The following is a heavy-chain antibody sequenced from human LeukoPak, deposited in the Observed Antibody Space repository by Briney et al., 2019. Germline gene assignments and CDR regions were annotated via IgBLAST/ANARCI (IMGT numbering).Heavy chain of an antibody. J-gene: IGHJ4*02. V-gene: IGHV4-34*01. Sequence: SETLSLTCAGYGGSFSGYYWSWIRQPPGKGLEWIGEINHSGSTNYNPSLKSRVTISVDTSKNQFSLKLSSVTAADTAVYYCASGYYDSSGYYLGYWGQGTLVTVSS. CDR3: ASGYYDSSGYYLGY. D-gene: IGHD3-22*01. CDR2: INHSGST. CDR1: GGSFSGYY.